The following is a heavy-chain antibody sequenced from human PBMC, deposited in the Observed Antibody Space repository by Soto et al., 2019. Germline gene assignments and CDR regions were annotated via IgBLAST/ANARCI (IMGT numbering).Heavy chain of an antibody. D-gene: IGHD2-2*01. CDR3: ARGYCTTTICDHWFDT. CDR2: IDPSDSYT. J-gene: IGHJ5*02. Sequence: GESLKISCKGSGYSFTGSWISWVRQMPGKGLEWMGRIDPSDSYTTYSPSFQGQVTISADKSITTAYLPWSSLRASDAAMYYCARGYCTTTICDHWFDTWGQGTLVTVSS. V-gene: IGHV5-10-1*04. CDR1: GYSFTGSW.